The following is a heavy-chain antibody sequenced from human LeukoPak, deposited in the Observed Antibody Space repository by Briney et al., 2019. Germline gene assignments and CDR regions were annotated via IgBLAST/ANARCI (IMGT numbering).Heavy chain of an antibody. CDR1: GXSINTYY. V-gene: IGHV4-59*01. CDR3: ARGADAFDM. Sequence: SETLSLTCTVSGXSINTYYWSWLRQPPGKGLEWLGYIYYTGSTNYNPSLKSRVTISVDTSRNQFSLKLTSVTAADTAVYYCARGADAFDMWGQGTMVIVSS. J-gene: IGHJ3*02. CDR2: IYYTGST.